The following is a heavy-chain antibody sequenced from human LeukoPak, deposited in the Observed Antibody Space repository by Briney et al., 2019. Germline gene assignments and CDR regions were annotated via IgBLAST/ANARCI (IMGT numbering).Heavy chain of an antibody. V-gene: IGHV3-21*01. CDR1: EFTFSTYS. CDR3: ARAAYSSSSGMAI. CDR2: ISSSSSYI. D-gene: IGHD6-6*01. J-gene: IGHJ3*02. Sequence: GSLRLSCAASEFTFSTYSMNWVRQAPGKGLEWVSSISSSSSYIYYADSVKGRFTISRDNAKNSLYLQMNSLRAEDTAVYYCARAAYSSSSGMAIWGQGTMVTVSS.